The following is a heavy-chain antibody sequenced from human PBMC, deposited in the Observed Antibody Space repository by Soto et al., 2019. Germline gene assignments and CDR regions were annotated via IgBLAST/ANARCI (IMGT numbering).Heavy chain of an antibody. D-gene: IGHD2-2*01. CDR3: ARTIRKNIVVVPAADFDY. CDR2: IIPILGIA. J-gene: IGHJ4*02. Sequence: SVKVSCKASGGTFSSYTISWVRQAPGQGLEWMGRIIPILGIANYAQKFQGRVTITADKSTSTAYMELSSLRSEDTAVYYCARTIRKNIVVVPAADFDYWGQGTLVTVSS. CDR1: GGTFSSYT. V-gene: IGHV1-69*02.